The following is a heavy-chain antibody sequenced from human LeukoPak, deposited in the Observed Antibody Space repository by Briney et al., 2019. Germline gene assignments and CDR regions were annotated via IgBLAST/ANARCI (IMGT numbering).Heavy chain of an antibody. V-gene: IGHV4-59*01. CDR2: IYYSGST. D-gene: IGHD4-17*01. CDR3: AREGRDYGDYVGYYGMDV. Sequence: KPSETLSLTCTVSGGSISSYYWSWIRQPPGKGLEWIGYIYYSGSTNYNPSLKSRVTISVDTSKNQFSLKLSSVTAADTAVYYCAREGRDYGDYVGYYGMDVWGQGTTVTVSS. J-gene: IGHJ6*02. CDR1: GGSISSYY.